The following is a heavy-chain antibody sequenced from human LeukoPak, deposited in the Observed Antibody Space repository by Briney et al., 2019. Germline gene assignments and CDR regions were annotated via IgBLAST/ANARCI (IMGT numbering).Heavy chain of an antibody. CDR1: GGSISSGDYY. V-gene: IGHV4-30-4*01. CDR3: ARGGRYCSSTSCYLHYYYYMDV. CDR2: IYYSGST. D-gene: IGHD2-2*01. Sequence: SETLSLTCTVSGGSISSGDYYWSWIRQPPGKGLEWIGYIYYSGSTYYNPSLKSRVTISVDTSKNQFSLKLSSVTAADTAVYYCARGGRYCSSTSCYLHYYYYMDVWGKGTTVTVSS. J-gene: IGHJ6*03.